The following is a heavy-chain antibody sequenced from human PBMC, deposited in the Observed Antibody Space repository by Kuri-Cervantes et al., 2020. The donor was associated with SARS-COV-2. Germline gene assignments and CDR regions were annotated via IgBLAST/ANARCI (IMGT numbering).Heavy chain of an antibody. J-gene: IGHJ4*02. D-gene: IGHD2-15*01. CDR2: ISSSSSYI. CDR1: GFTFSSYS. Sequence: GGSLRLSCAASGFTFSSYSMNWVRQAPGKGLEWVSSISSSSSYIYYADSVKGRFTISRDNSKNTLYLQMNSLRAEDTAVYYCARGLRGVVVAASPFDYWGQGTLVTVSS. CDR3: ARGLRGVVVAASPFDY. V-gene: IGHV3-21*01.